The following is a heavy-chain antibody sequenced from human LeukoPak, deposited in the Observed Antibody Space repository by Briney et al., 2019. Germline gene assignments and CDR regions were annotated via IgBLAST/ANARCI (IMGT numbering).Heavy chain of an antibody. CDR2: IWYDGSNK. Sequence: GGSLRLSCAASGITFSSFGMHWVRQAPGKGLEWVAFIWYDGSNKYYADSVKGRFTISRGNSKNTLYLQMNSLRVEDTAVYYCARDGTQTAGPFDPWGQGTLVTVSS. V-gene: IGHV3-33*01. D-gene: IGHD1/OR15-1a*01. J-gene: IGHJ5*02. CDR1: GITFSSFG. CDR3: ARDGTQTAGPFDP.